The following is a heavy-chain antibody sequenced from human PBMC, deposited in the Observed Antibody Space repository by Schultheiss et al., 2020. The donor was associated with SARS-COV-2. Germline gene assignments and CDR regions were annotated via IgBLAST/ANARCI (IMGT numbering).Heavy chain of an antibody. J-gene: IGHJ4*02. CDR2: IYYSGST. Sequence: SETLSLTCTVSGGSISSYYWGWIRQPPGKGLEWIGYIYYSGSTNYNPSLKSRVTISVDTSKNQFSLKLSSVTAADTAVYYCARDDSSGYSPAYWGQGTLVTVSS. V-gene: IGHV4-59*01. CDR3: ARDDSSGYSPAY. CDR1: GGSISSYY. D-gene: IGHD3-22*01.